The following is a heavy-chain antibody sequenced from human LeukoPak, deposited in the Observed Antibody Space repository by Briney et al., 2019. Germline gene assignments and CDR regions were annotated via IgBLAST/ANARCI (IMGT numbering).Heavy chain of an antibody. J-gene: IGHJ4*02. CDR1: GGSFSGYY. CDR2: INHSGST. V-gene: IGHV4-34*01. CDR3: ARHSHSGPLTTVVTRHYFDY. D-gene: IGHD4-23*01. Sequence: SETLSLTCAVYGGSFSGYYWSWIRQPSGKGLEWIGEINHSGSTNYNPSLKSRVTISVDTSKNQFSLKLSSVTAADTAVYYCARHSHSGPLTTVVTRHYFDYWGQGTLVTVSS.